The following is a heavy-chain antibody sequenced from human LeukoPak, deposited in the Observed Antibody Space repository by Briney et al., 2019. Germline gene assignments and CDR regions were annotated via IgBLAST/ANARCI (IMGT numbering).Heavy chain of an antibody. CDR3: AKGGSTTSEGG. CDR2: ISSGAGTT. D-gene: IGHD2/OR15-2a*01. Sequence: PGGSLRLSCVATGCTFASYSLSWVRQAPGKGPHWAETISSGAGTTFYADPVKGRFTISKDNSENTLSLHMNSLRPEDTAVYYCAKGGSTTSEGGWGQGTLVTVSS. V-gene: IGHV3-23*01. CDR1: GCTFASYS. J-gene: IGHJ4*02.